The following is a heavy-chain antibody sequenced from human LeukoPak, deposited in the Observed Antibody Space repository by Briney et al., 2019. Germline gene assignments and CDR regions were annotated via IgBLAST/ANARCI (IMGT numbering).Heavy chain of an antibody. Sequence: PGGSLRLSCAASGFTFSSYAMSWVRQAPGKGLEWVSAISGSGGSTYYADSVKGRFTISRDNSKNTLYLQMNSLRAEDTAVYYCAKDSTYSSGWPHYFDYWGRGTLVTVSS. D-gene: IGHD6-19*01. CDR2: ISGSGGST. CDR3: AKDSTYSSGWPHYFDY. J-gene: IGHJ4*02. CDR1: GFTFSSYA. V-gene: IGHV3-23*01.